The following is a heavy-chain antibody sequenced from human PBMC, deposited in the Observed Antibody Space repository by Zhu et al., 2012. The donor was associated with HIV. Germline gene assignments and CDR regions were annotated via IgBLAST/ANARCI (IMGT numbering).Heavy chain of an antibody. V-gene: IGHV4-59*11. CDR1: GGSMSSHY. Sequence: QVQLQESGPQLVKPSETLSLTCTVSGGSMSSHYWNWVRQPPGKGLQWIGYMYSSGSTKYNFSLKSRVAISLDMSKNQFSLNLSSVTTADTAVYYCARSVKGQLVFDSWGQGALVIVSS. D-gene: IGHD1-1*01. CDR3: ARSVKGQLVFDS. CDR2: MYSSGST. J-gene: IGHJ4*02.